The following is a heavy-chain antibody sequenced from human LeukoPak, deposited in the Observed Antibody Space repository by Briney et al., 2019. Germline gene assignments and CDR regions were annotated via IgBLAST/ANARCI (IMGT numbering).Heavy chain of an antibody. J-gene: IGHJ4*02. Sequence: ASVKVSCKASGYTFTSYDINWVRQATGQGLEWMGWMNPNSGNTGYAQKFQGRVTMTRNTSISTAYMELSSLRSEDTAVYYCARGMSSGYVSVAHLFDYWGQGTLVTAPS. V-gene: IGHV1-8*01. D-gene: IGHD5-12*01. CDR1: GYTFTSYD. CDR2: MNPNSGNT. CDR3: ARGMSSGYVSVAHLFDY.